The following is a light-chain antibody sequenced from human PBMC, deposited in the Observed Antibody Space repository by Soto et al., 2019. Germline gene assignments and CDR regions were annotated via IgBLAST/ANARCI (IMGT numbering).Light chain of an antibody. J-gene: IGKJ1*01. Sequence: DIQMSQSPSTVSASVGDRVTITCRASQSITSWLAWYQQKPGKAPKLLIYKASSLESGVPSRFSGSGSGTEFTLTINSLQPDDFATYYCQQYDNYWTFGQGTKVDIK. V-gene: IGKV1-5*03. CDR3: QQYDNYWT. CDR1: QSITSW. CDR2: KAS.